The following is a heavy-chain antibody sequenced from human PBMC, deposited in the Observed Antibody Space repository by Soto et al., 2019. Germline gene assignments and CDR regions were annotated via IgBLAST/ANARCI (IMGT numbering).Heavy chain of an antibody. V-gene: IGHV3-74*01. J-gene: IGHJ4*02. CDR2: INNDGSST. Sequence: GGSLRLSCAASGFSFDDYAMHWVRQAPGKGLVWVSHINNDGSSTTHADSVKGRFTISRDNSKNTLYLQMNSLRAEDTAVYYCAREGTYCSGGSCYPHFDYWGQGTLVTVSS. D-gene: IGHD2-15*01. CDR3: AREGTYCSGGSCYPHFDY. CDR1: GFSFDDYA.